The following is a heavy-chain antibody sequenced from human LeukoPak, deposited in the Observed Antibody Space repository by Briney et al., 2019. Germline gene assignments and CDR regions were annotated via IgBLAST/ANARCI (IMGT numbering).Heavy chain of an antibody. D-gene: IGHD3-16*02. Sequence: PSQTLSLTCTVSGGSISSGGYYWSWIRQHPGKGLEWIGYIYYSGSTYYNPSLKSRVIISVDTSKNQFSLKLSSVTAADTAVYYCARGVSHDYVWGSYRYINWFDPWGQGTLVTVSS. CDR1: GGSISSGGYY. V-gene: IGHV4-31*03. CDR2: IYYSGST. CDR3: ARGVSHDYVWGSYRYINWFDP. J-gene: IGHJ5*02.